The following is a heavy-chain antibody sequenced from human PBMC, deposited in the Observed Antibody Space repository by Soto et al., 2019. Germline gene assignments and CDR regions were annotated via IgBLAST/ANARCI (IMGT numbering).Heavy chain of an antibody. J-gene: IGHJ6*02. CDR2: ISYDGNDK. Sequence: QVQLEESGGGVVQPGRSLRLSCAASGFIFISYGMHWVRQAPGKGLEWVAVISYDGNDKYYADSVKGRFTISRDNSKNTMYLQMNSLRTEDTAVYYCAKEGDYYGSGTLHYSGMDVWGQGTTVTVSS. V-gene: IGHV3-30*18. CDR1: GFIFISYG. CDR3: AKEGDYYGSGTLHYSGMDV. D-gene: IGHD3-10*01.